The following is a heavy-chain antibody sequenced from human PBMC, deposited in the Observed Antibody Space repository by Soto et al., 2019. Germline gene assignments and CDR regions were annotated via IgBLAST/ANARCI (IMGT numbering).Heavy chain of an antibody. CDR2: INPSGGST. J-gene: IGHJ6*02. CDR3: ARGAKPIFGVVSRRSRYGMDV. Sequence: ASVKVSCKASGYTFTSYYMHWLRQPPGQGLEWMGIINPSGGSTSYAQKFQGRVTMTRDTSTSTVYMELSSLRCEDTAVYYCARGAKPIFGVVSRRSRYGMDVWGQGTTVTVSS. V-gene: IGHV1-46*01. CDR1: GYTFTSYY. D-gene: IGHD3-3*01.